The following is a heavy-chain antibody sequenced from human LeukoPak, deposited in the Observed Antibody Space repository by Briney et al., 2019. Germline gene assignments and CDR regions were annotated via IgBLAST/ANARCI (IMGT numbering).Heavy chain of an antibody. CDR3: ARDRGGDRDWAFDI. CDR2: IYYSGST. CDR1: GGSITTNSYY. V-gene: IGHV4-39*07. J-gene: IGHJ3*02. Sequence: SETLSLTCTVSGGSITTNSYYWGWIRQPPGKGLEWIGSIYYSGSTNYNPSLKSRVTISVDTSKNQFSLKLSSVTAADTAVYYCARDRGGDRDWAFDIWGQGTMVTVSS. D-gene: IGHD2-21*02.